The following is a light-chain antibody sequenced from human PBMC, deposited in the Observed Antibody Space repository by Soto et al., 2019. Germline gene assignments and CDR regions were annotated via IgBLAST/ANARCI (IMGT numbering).Light chain of an antibody. V-gene: IGKV2-30*01. CDR1: QSLIYSDGNTY. J-gene: IGKJ1*01. CDR2: KVS. Sequence: DVVMTQSPLSLPVTLGQPASISCRSSQSLIYSDGNTYLSWFQQRPGQSPRRLIYKVSARDSGVPDRFSGSGSSTDFTLKISRVEAEDVGVYYCLQGSHWPRTFGQGTKVEIK. CDR3: LQGSHWPRT.